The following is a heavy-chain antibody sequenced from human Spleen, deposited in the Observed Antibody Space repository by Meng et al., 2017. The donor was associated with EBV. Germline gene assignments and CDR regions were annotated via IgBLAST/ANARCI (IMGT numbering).Heavy chain of an antibody. CDR3: ARDRGDTNAYDFDY. CDR1: GDSISRSDYY. D-gene: IGHD5-18*01. Sequence: ESGPGLVKPSETLSLSCSVSGDSISRSDYYWGWIRQPPGKGLEWIGSMSYGGNTYYKPSLKSRVTISVDTSKNQISLQLSSVTAADTAVYYCARDRGDTNAYDFDYWGQGTLVTVFS. J-gene: IGHJ4*02. CDR2: MSYGGNT. V-gene: IGHV4-39*07.